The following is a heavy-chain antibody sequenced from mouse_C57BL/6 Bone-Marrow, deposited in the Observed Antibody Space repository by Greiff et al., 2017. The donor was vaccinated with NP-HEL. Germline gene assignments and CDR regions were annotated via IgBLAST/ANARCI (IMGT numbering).Heavy chain of an antibody. CDR1: GYAFTNYL. J-gene: IGHJ3*01. CDR2: FNPGSGGT. D-gene: IGHD2-5*01. Sequence: VQLQQSGAELVRPGTSVKVSCKASGYAFTNYLIEWVKQRPGQGLEWIGVFNPGSGGTNYNEKFKGKATLTADKSSSTSYMQLSSLTSEDSAVYFCARYYSNPGGFAYWGQGTLVTVSA. V-gene: IGHV1-54*01. CDR3: ARYYSNPGGFAY.